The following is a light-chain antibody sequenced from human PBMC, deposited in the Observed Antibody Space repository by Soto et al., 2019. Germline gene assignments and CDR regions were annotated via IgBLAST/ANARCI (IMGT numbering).Light chain of an antibody. J-gene: IGLJ3*02. CDR1: SSNIGAGYD. Sequence: QSVLTQPPSVSGAPGQRVTISCTGSSSNIGAGYDVHWYHQFPGTAPKLLIYGNSNRPSGVPDRFSGSKSGTSASLAITGLQAEDEADYYCQSYDSSLSGGVFGGGTKLTVL. CDR3: QSYDSSLSGGV. CDR2: GNS. V-gene: IGLV1-40*01.